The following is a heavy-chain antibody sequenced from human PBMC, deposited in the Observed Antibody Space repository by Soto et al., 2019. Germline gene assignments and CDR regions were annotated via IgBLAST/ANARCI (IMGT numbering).Heavy chain of an antibody. CDR2: ISAYNGNT. D-gene: IGHD3-22*01. CDR1: GYTFTSYG. Sequence: GASVKVSCKASGYTFTSYGISWVRQAPGQGLEWMGWISAYNGNTNYAQKLQGRVTMTTDTSTSTAYMELRSLRSDDTAVYYCARDGDYYDSSGYYSHWGQGTLVTSPQ. J-gene: IGHJ4*02. CDR3: ARDGDYYDSSGYYSH. V-gene: IGHV1-18*01.